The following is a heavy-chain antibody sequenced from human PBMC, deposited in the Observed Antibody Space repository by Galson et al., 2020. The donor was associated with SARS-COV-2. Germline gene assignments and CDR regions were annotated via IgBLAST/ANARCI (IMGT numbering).Heavy chain of an antibody. CDR3: ARQHDKLTGGRLPHTFDY. CDR1: GFTFSSYE. D-gene: IGHD2-21*02. J-gene: IGHJ4*02. V-gene: IGHV3-48*03. CDR2: ISSSGSTI. Sequence: GGSLRLSCAASGFTFSSYEMNWVRQAPGKGLEWVSYISSSGSTIYYADSVKGRFTISRDNAKNSLYLQMNSLRAEDTAVYYCARQHDKLTGGRLPHTFDYWGQGTLVTVSS.